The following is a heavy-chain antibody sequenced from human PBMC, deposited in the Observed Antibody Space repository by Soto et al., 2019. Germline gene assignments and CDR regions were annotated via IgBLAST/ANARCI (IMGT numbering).Heavy chain of an antibody. CDR3: ARGSTIVRGAPSWFDP. D-gene: IGHD3-10*01. CDR1: GGTFSRYT. J-gene: IGHJ5*02. Sequence: QVQLVQSGAEVKKPGSSVKVSCKASGGTFSRYTINWVRQAPGQGLEWMGRIIPIAAIANYTQKFQGRVKITVDKPSTTAYMELSSLRSDDTAVYYGARGSTIVRGAPSWFDPWGQGTLVTVSS. CDR2: IIPIAAIA. V-gene: IGHV1-69*02.